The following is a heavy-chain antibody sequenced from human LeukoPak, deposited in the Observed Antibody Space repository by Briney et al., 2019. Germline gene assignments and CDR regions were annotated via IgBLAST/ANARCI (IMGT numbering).Heavy chain of an antibody. D-gene: IGHD6-13*01. CDR1: GYSINRGYY. J-gene: IGHJ4*02. V-gene: IGHV4-38-2*02. Sequence: SETLSLTCTVSGYSINRGYYWGWLRQPPGKGLEWIGSIYHSGSTYYNPSLKGRVTISVDTSKNQFSLKLSSVTAADTAVYYCARGLGGIAAAEVDYWGQGTLVTVSS. CDR3: ARGLGGIAAAEVDY. CDR2: IYHSGST.